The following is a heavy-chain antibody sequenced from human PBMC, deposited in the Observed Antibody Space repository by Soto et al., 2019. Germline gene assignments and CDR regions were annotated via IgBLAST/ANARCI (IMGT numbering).Heavy chain of an antibody. J-gene: IGHJ6*02. D-gene: IGHD3-3*01. Sequence: GGSLRLSCAASGFTFSSYAMSWVRQAPGKGLEWVSAISGSGGSTYYADSVKGRFTISRDNSKNTLYLQTNGLRAGDTALNYCAKNAFLVAKKYYYYGVDVWGHGTTVTGSS. CDR3: AKNAFLVAKKYYYYGVDV. CDR2: ISGSGGST. V-gene: IGHV3-23*01. CDR1: GFTFSSYA.